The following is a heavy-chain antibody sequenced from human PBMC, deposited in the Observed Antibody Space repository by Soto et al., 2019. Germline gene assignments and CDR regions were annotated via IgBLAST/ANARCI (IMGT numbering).Heavy chain of an antibody. V-gene: IGHV3-23*01. CDR3: AKVPLVLSNAFDL. D-gene: IGHD2-8*02. Sequence: GGSLRLSCTASGFNFNSYALIWVRQAPGKGLEWVSGISGYGDTTYYSASVKGRFTISRDNSQKMLFLQMNSLRAEDTAMYYCAKVPLVLSNAFDLWGQGTKVTVSS. J-gene: IGHJ3*01. CDR1: GFNFNSYA. CDR2: ISGYGDTT.